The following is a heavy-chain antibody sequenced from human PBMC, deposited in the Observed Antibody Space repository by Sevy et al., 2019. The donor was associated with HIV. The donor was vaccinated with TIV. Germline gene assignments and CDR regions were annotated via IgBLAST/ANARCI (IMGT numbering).Heavy chain of an antibody. D-gene: IGHD2-2*01. CDR1: GFTFDDYA. V-gene: IGHV3-9*01. J-gene: IGHJ6*02. CDR2: ISWNSGSI. CDR3: AKGMGLVGGGGMDV. Sequence: GGSLRLSCAASGFTFDDYAMHWVRQAPGKGLEWVSGISWNSGSIGYANSVKGRFTISRDNAKNSLYLQMNSLRAEDTALYYCAKGMGLVGGGGMDVWGQGTTVTVSS.